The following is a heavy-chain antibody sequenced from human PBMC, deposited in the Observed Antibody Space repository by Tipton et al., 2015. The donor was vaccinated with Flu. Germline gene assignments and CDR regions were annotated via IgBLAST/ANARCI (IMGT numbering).Heavy chain of an antibody. CDR2: IHHSGSP. CDR1: GGSISSGNW. CDR3: ARAIYDSGGYYSLNWFDP. D-gene: IGHD3-22*01. Sequence: TLSLTCAVSGGSISSGNWWSWVRQPPGKGLEWIGEIHHSGSPNYNPSLKSRLTISVDNSKNQFSLKLSSVTAADTAVYYCARAIYDSGGYYSLNWFDPWGQGTLVTVSS. J-gene: IGHJ5*02. V-gene: IGHV4-4*02.